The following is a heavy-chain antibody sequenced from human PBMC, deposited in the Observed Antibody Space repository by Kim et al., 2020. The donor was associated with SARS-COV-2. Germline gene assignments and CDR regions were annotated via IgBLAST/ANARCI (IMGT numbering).Heavy chain of an antibody. CDR3: TAFSSFTVGTPNDY. CDR1: GFTFSNAW. CDR2: IKSKTDGGTT. V-gene: IGHV3-15*01. J-gene: IGHJ4*02. D-gene: IGHD6-13*01. Sequence: GGSLRLSCAASGFTFSNAWMSWVRQAPGKGLEWVGRIKSKTDGGTTDYAAPVKGRFTISRDDSKNTLYLQMNSLKTEDTAVYYCTAFSSFTVGTPNDYWGQGTLVTVSS.